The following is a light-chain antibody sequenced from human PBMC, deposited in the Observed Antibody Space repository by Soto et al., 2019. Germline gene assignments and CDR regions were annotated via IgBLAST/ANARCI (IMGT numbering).Light chain of an antibody. J-gene: IGKJ1*01. Sequence: DIRMTQSPSTLSASIGDRVTITCRASESIRTWLAWYQHKPGKAPKFLIYDASSLESGVPSRFSGSGSGTEFTLTISSLQPDDFAIYYCQQYNNYPRTFGQGTKVDIK. CDR3: QQYNNYPRT. CDR2: DAS. CDR1: ESIRTW. V-gene: IGKV1-5*01.